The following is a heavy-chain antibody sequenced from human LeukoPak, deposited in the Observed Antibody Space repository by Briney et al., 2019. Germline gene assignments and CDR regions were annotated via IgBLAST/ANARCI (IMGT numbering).Heavy chain of an antibody. V-gene: IGHV4-31*03. CDR2: IHHSGST. Sequence: SSETLSLACTVSGGSISSGNYYWSWIRQHPGKGLEWIGYIHHSGSTYYNPSLKSRVIISVDTSKNQFSLKLNSVTAADTAVYYCASYGSGSYRFDPWGQGTLVTVSS. CDR1: GGSISSGNYY. D-gene: IGHD3-10*01. CDR3: ASYGSGSYRFDP. J-gene: IGHJ5*02.